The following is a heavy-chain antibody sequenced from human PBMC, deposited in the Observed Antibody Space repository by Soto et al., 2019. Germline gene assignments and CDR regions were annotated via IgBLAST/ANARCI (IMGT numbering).Heavy chain of an antibody. V-gene: IGHV1-46*01. D-gene: IGHD3-22*01. CDR3: ARAQRITMIVVVRYDY. Sequence: ASVKVSCKASGYTFTSYYMHWVRQAPGQGLEWMGIINPSGGSTSYAQKFQGRVTMTRDTSTSTVYMELSSLRSEDTAVYYCARAQRITMIVVVRYDYWGQGTLVTVSS. CDR2: INPSGGST. J-gene: IGHJ4*02. CDR1: GYTFTSYY.